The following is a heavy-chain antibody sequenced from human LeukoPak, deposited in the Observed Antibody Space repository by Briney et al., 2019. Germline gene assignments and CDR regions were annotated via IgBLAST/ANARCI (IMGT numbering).Heavy chain of an antibody. D-gene: IGHD1-26*01. CDR2: ISYDGTEK. CDR3: ARVGAKIEHI. J-gene: IGHJ3*02. Sequence: GESLTLSCAASGFTVSSNYMSWVRQPPGKGLEWVAVISYDGTEKFYADSVRGRFTISRDNFKRTLYLQMNSLRREDTAVYYCARVGAKIEHIWGQETMVTVSS. CDR1: GFTVSSNY. V-gene: IGHV3-30*03.